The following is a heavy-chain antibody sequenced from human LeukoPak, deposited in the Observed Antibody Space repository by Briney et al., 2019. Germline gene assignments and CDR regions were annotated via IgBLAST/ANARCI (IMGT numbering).Heavy chain of an antibody. CDR2: INAGNGNT. Sequence: GASVKVSCKASGYTFTSYAMHWVRQAPGQRLKWMGWINAGNGNTKYSQKFQGRVTITRDTSASTAYMELSSLRSEDTAVYYCASTGYSSGWYGEDAFDIWGQGTMVTVSS. CDR3: ASTGYSSGWYGEDAFDI. D-gene: IGHD6-19*01. CDR1: GYTFTSYA. J-gene: IGHJ3*02. V-gene: IGHV1-3*01.